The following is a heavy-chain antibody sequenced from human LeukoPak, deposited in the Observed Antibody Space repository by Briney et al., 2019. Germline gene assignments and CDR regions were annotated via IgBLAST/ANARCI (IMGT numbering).Heavy chain of an antibody. CDR3: ARDPTSVATFGDY. D-gene: IGHD5-12*01. Sequence: KPSETLSLTCAVSGYSISSGYYWAWIRQPPGKGLEWIGSIYHSGSTHYNPSLMSRVTISVDTSKNQFSLKLTSVTAADTAVYYCARDPTSVATFGDYWGQGTLVTVSS. CDR1: GYSISSGYY. V-gene: IGHV4-38-2*02. J-gene: IGHJ4*02. CDR2: IYHSGST.